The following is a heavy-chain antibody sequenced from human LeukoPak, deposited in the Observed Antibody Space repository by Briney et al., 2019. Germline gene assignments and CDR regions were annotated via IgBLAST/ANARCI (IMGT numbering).Heavy chain of an antibody. CDR2: IIPILGIA. Sequence: GASVKVSCKASGGTFSSYAISRVRQAPGQGLEWMGRIIPILGIANYAQKFQGRVTITADKSTSTAYMELSSLRSEDTAVYYCARGTYYYDSSGYYGLDAFDIWGQGTMVTVSS. CDR1: GGTFSSYA. V-gene: IGHV1-69*04. J-gene: IGHJ3*02. D-gene: IGHD3-22*01. CDR3: ARGTYYYDSSGYYGLDAFDI.